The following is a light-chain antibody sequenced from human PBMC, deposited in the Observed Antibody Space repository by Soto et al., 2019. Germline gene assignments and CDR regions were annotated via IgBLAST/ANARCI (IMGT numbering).Light chain of an antibody. CDR3: QQYTSYSRA. Sequence: DNQLTQSPSSISASVGDRVTITCRASQSISHFLAWYQQKPGKVPKLLIYDASNLGSGVPSRFSGSGSGTDFTLTISGLQPDDFTTYYCQQYTSYSRAFGQGTKVDI. CDR2: DAS. CDR1: QSISHF. V-gene: IGKV1-5*01. J-gene: IGKJ1*01.